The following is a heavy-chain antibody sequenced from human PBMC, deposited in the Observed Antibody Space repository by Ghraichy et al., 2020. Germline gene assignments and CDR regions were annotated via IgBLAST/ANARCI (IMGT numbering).Heavy chain of an antibody. CDR1: GFTFSSYA. Sequence: GESLNISCAASGFTFSSYAMSWVRQAPGKGLEWVSAISGSGGSTYYADSVKGRFTISRDNSKNTLYLQMNSLRAEDTAVYYCAKEPSGRGGSYYPDYWGQGTLVTVSS. CDR2: ISGSGGST. D-gene: IGHD1-26*01. J-gene: IGHJ4*02. CDR3: AKEPSGRGGSYYPDY. V-gene: IGHV3-23*01.